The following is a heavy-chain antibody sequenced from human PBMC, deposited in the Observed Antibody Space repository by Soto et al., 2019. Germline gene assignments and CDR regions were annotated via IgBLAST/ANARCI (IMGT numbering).Heavy chain of an antibody. J-gene: IGHJ4*02. CDR3: ARSKGLSTYYDYIWGSYRLFDY. Sequence: ASVKVSCKASGYTFTSYGISWVRQAPGQGLEWMGWISAYNGNTNYAQKLQGRVTMTTDTSTSTAYMELRSLRSDDTAVYYCARSKGLSTYYDYIWGSYRLFDYWGQGTLVTVSS. V-gene: IGHV1-18*01. CDR2: ISAYNGNT. CDR1: GYTFTSYG. D-gene: IGHD3-16*02.